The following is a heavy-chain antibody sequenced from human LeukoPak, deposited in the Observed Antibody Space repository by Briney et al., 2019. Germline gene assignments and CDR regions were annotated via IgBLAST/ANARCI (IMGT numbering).Heavy chain of an antibody. Sequence: PSETLSLTCTVSGGPIISHYWTWTRQSPVKGLEWTGDISNSGSISYNPSLKSRVTISIDTSKNQFSLKLSSVTAADTAVYYCGRDALVGYLSFYYMDVWGKGTTVTVSS. CDR2: ISNSGSI. CDR1: GGPIISHY. V-gene: IGHV4-59*11. CDR3: GRDALVGYLSFYYMDV. J-gene: IGHJ6*03. D-gene: IGHD2-15*01.